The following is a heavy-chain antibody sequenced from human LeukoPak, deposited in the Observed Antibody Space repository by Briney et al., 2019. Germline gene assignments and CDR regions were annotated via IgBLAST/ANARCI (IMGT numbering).Heavy chain of an antibody. Sequence: PGGSLRLSCAASGFNFYNYAINWVRQAPGKGLEWVSGISGRGDSAYYADSVKGRVTISRDNSKNTVHLQMISLRVEDTAVYYCARGPYTSSNYFDYWGQGTLVTVSS. D-gene: IGHD6-6*01. CDR1: GFNFYNYA. J-gene: IGHJ4*02. V-gene: IGHV3-23*01. CDR3: ARGPYTSSNYFDY. CDR2: ISGRGDSA.